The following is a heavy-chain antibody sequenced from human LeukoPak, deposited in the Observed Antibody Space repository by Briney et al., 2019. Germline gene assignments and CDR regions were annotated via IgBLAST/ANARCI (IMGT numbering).Heavy chain of an antibody. J-gene: IGHJ4*02. D-gene: IGHD5-12*01. CDR1: GGSISNGRYY. V-gene: IGHV4-31*03. CDR3: ARDENSGYGTFDY. Sequence: PSQTLSLTCTVSGGSISNGRYYWSWIRQHPGKGLEWIGYIYYSGSTYYNPSLKSRVTISVDTSENQFSLNLSSVTDAGTAVYYCARDENSGYGTFDYWGQGILVTVSS. CDR2: IYYSGST.